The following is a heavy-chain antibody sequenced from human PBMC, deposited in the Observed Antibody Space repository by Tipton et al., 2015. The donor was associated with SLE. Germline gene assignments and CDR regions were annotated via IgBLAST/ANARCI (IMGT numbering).Heavy chain of an antibody. CDR1: GFTFSSYA. D-gene: IGHD3-3*01. V-gene: IGHV3-30*04. CDR2: ISYDGSNK. Sequence: QLVQSGGGVVQPGRSLRLSCAASGFTFSSYAMHWVRQAPGKGLEWVAVISYDGSNKYCADSVKGRFTISRDNSKNVLYLQMKSLRPEDTAVYFCVKYPNAWDDFSFDYWGQGTLVAVSS. J-gene: IGHJ4*02. CDR3: VKYPNAWDDFSFDY.